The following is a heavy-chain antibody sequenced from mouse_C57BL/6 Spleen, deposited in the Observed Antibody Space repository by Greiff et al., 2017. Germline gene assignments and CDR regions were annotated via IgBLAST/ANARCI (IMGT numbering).Heavy chain of an antibody. Sequence: EVQLMESGGDLVKPGGSLKLSCAASGFTFSSYGMSWVRQTPDKRLEWVATISGGGSYTYYPDSVKGRFTISRDNAKNTPYLQMSSLKSEDTAMYYGARPPITTVVESFYAMDYWGQGTSVTVSS. CDR1: GFTFSSYG. J-gene: IGHJ4*01. CDR3: ARPPITTVVESFYAMDY. CDR2: ISGGGSYT. V-gene: IGHV5-6*01. D-gene: IGHD1-1*01.